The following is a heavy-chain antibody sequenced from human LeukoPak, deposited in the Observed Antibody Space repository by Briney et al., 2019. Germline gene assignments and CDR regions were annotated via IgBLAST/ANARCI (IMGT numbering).Heavy chain of an antibody. J-gene: IGHJ1*01. CDR3: VAGYCSGDSCYSGPLQH. V-gene: IGHV3-53*01. Sequence: GGSLRLSRAVSGFTVSSNYMSWVRQAPGKGLEWVSVVHSGDITYYADSVKGRFTISRDNSKNTLYLQMNSLRADDTAVYFCVAGYCSGDSCYSGPLQHWGQGTLVTVSS. CDR2: VHSGDIT. CDR1: GFTVSSNY. D-gene: IGHD2-15*01.